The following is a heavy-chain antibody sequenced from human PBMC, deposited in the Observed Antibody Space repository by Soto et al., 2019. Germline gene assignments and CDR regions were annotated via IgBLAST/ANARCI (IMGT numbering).Heavy chain of an antibody. Sequence: EVQLVESGGGLVKPGGSLRLSCAASGFTFSSYSMNWVRQAPGKGLEWVSSISSSSSYIYYADSVKGRFTISRDNAKNSLYLQINSLRAEDTAVYYCARYGVGDDADNWGQGTLVTVSS. J-gene: IGHJ4*02. CDR1: GFTFSSYS. CDR3: ARYGVGDDADN. V-gene: IGHV3-21*01. D-gene: IGHD2-21*02. CDR2: ISSSSSYI.